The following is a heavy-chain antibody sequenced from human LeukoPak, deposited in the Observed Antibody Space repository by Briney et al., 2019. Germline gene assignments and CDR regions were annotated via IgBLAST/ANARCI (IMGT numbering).Heavy chain of an antibody. J-gene: IGHJ4*02. Sequence: PGGSLRLSRAASGFPFSRYTMNRVRQAPGKGLEWVSSISSSSSYIDYADSVKGRFTIARDNAKNSLHLQMNSLIAEDTAVYYCARKLWFGEPGCYFDYWGQGTLVTVSS. D-gene: IGHD3-10*01. CDR1: GFPFSRYT. CDR2: ISSSSSYI. V-gene: IGHV3-21*01. CDR3: ARKLWFGEPGCYFDY.